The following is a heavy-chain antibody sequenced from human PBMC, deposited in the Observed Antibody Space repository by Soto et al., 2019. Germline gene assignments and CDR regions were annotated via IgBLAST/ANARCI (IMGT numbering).Heavy chain of an antibody. J-gene: IGHJ4*02. CDR3: ARDPGSGYDFDY. D-gene: IGHD5-12*01. V-gene: IGHV1-69*13. CDR1: GGTFSSYA. Sequence: SVKVSCKASGGTFSSYAISWVRQAPGQGLEWMGGIIPIFGTANYAQKFQGRVTITADESTSTAYMELSSLRSEDTAVYYCARDPGSGYDFDYWGQGTLVTVSS. CDR2: IIPIFGTA.